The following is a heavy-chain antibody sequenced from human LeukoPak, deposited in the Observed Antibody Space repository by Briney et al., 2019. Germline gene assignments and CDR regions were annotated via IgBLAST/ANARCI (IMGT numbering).Heavy chain of an antibody. V-gene: IGHV3-53*01. J-gene: IGHJ1*01. Sequence: GGSLRLSCAASGFTVSSNYMSWVRQAPGKGLEWVSVIYSGGSTYYADSVKGRFTISRDNSKNTLYLQMNSLRAEDTAVYYCAKIAVAETWVTEYFQHWGQGTLVTVSS. CDR2: IYSGGST. CDR3: AKIAVAETWVTEYFQH. CDR1: GFTVSSNY. D-gene: IGHD6-19*01.